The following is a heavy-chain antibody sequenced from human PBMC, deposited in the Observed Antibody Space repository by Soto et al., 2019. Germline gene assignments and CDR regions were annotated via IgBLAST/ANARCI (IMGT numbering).Heavy chain of an antibody. Sequence: PSETLSLTCTVSGGSISSSSYYWGWIRQPPGKGLEWIGEIYHSGSTNYNPSLKSRVTISVDKSKNQFSLKLSSVTAADTAVYYCARDSKLTDYFDYWGQGTLVTVSS. J-gene: IGHJ4*02. CDR2: IYHSGST. CDR1: GGSISSSSYY. V-gene: IGHV4-39*07. D-gene: IGHD2-2*01. CDR3: ARDSKLTDYFDY.